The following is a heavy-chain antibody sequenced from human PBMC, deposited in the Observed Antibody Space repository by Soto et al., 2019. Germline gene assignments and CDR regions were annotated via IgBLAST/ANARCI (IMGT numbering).Heavy chain of an antibody. CDR2: INTYNGNT. V-gene: IGHV1-18*01. J-gene: IGHJ4*02. Sequence: QVQLVQSGAEVKKPGASVKVSCKASGYTFPTYAITWVRQAPGQGLDWMGWINTYNGNTNYAQKLKGRVTMTTDTSTSTAYMELRSLRSDDTAVYYCARDSGGTPGYWGQGTLVTVSS. D-gene: IGHD2-15*01. CDR1: GYTFPTYA. CDR3: ARDSGGTPGY.